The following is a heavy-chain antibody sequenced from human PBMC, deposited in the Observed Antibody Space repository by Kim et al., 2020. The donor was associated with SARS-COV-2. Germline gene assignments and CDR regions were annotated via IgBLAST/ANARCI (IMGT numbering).Heavy chain of an antibody. CDR2: ISSSSSTI. V-gene: IGHV3-48*04. D-gene: IGHD1-26*01. CDR1: GFTFSSYS. CDR3: ASGWSGSYDWFDP. J-gene: IGHJ5*02. Sequence: GGSLRLSCAASGFTFSSYSMNWVRQAPGKGLEWVSYISSSSSTIYYADSVKGRFTISRDNAKNSLYLQMNSLRAEDTAVYYCASGWSGSYDWFDPWGQGTLVTVSS.